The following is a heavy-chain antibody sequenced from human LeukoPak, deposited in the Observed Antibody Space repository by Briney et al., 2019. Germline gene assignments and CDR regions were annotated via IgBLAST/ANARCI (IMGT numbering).Heavy chain of an antibody. J-gene: IGHJ6*03. Sequence: GESLKISCKASGYSFTSYGIGWVRRMPGKGLEWMGIIFPGDSDPRYSPSFQGQVTISADKSINTASLQWSSLKASDTAIYYCATLGTAATGINGYSYYYLDVWGTGTTVTVSS. CDR3: ATLGTAATGINGYSYYYLDV. D-gene: IGHD6-13*01. V-gene: IGHV5-51*01. CDR2: IFPGDSDP. CDR1: GYSFTSYG.